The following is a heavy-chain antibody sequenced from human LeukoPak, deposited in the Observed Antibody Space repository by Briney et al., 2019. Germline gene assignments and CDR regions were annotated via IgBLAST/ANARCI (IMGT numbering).Heavy chain of an antibody. J-gene: IGHJ4*02. Sequence: GGSLRLSCAASGFTFGSYTMYWVRQAPGKGLEWVAVISYDGSNKYYADSVKGRFTISRDNSKNTLYLQMNSLRAEDTAVYYCARGGRWLQSYFDYWGQGTLVTVSS. V-gene: IGHV3-30*04. CDR2: ISYDGSNK. D-gene: IGHD5-24*01. CDR3: ARGGRWLQSYFDY. CDR1: GFTFGSYT.